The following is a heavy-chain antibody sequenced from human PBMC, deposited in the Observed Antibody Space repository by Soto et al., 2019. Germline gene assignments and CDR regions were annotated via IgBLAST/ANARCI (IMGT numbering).Heavy chain of an antibody. Sequence: QVQLQESGPGLVRPSETLSLTCTVSGASLTSGSYYWSWVRQPPGKGLEWIAYIYRSGSTNYNPSLKSRATISVDTSKYQFSLRLTSVTPADTAMYYCARWKYSYADLPGDWFDSWGQGTLVTVSS. D-gene: IGHD3-16*01. J-gene: IGHJ5*01. CDR3: ARWKYSYADLPGDWFDS. V-gene: IGHV4-61*01. CDR2: IYRSGST. CDR1: GASLTSGSYY.